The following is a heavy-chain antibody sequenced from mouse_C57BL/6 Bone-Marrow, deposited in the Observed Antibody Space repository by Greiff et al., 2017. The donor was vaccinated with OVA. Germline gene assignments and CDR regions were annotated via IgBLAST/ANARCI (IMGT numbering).Heavy chain of an antibody. V-gene: IGHV1-66*01. D-gene: IGHD3-3*01. CDR1: GYSFASYY. Sequence: QVQLQQSGPELVKPGASVKISCKASGYSFASYYIHWVKQRPGQGLEWIGWIYPGSGNTKYNEKFKGKATLTADTSSSTAYMQLSSLTSEDSAVYYCARGDGDWYFDVWGTGTTVTVSS. CDR3: ARGDGDWYFDV. J-gene: IGHJ1*03. CDR2: IYPGSGNT.